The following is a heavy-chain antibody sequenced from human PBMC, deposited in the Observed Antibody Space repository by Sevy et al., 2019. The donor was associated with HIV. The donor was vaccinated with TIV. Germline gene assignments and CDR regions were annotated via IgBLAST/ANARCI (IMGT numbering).Heavy chain of an antibody. CDR1: GFTFSSYA. D-gene: IGHD3-10*01. J-gene: IGHJ4*01. Sequence: WGSLRLSCAASGFTFSSYAMSWVRQAPGKGLEWVSAISGSGGSTYYADSVKGRFTISRDNSKNTLCLQMNSLRAEDTAVYYCEKRGDYYGSGSYYGGYYDSKSPREYYFDYWGHGTLVTVSS. CDR3: EKRGDYYGSGSYYGGYYDSKSPREYYFDY. CDR2: ISGSGGST. V-gene: IGHV3-23*01.